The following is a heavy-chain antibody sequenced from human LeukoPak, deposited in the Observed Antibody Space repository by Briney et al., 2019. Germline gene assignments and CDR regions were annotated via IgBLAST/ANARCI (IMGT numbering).Heavy chain of an antibody. CDR1: GGSISNYH. V-gene: IGHV4-59*01. Sequence: PSETLSLTCTVSGGSISNYHWSWIRQPPGKGLEWIGYIYYSGDTNYNPSVKSRVTMSVDTSKNQFSLKLTSVTAADTAVYYCARGTVTTQYFDYWGQGTLVTVSS. D-gene: IGHD4-11*01. CDR3: ARGTVTTQYFDY. J-gene: IGHJ4*02. CDR2: IYYSGDT.